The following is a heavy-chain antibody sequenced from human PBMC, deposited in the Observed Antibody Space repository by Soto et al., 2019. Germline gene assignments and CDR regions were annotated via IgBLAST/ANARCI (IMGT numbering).Heavy chain of an antibody. CDR1: GYTFTSYD. D-gene: IGHD3-9*01. Sequence: VASVKVSCKASGYTFTSYDINWVRQATGQGLEWMGWMNPNSGNTGYAQKFQGRVTMTRNTSISTAYMELSSLRSEDTAVYYCARRRAVLRYFDWLLKGNWFDPWGQGTLVTVSS. J-gene: IGHJ5*02. CDR2: MNPNSGNT. V-gene: IGHV1-8*01. CDR3: ARRRAVLRYFDWLLKGNWFDP.